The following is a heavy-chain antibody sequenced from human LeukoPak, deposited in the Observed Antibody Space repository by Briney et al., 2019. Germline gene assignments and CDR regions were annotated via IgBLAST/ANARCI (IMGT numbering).Heavy chain of an antibody. CDR1: GGSISSYY. D-gene: IGHD2-2*01. CDR3: AALVVPAAKGNYFDY. V-gene: IGHV4-59*08. CDR2: IYYSGST. Sequence: TSETLSLTCTVSGGSISSYYWSWIRQPPGKGLEWIGYIYYSGSTNYNPSLKSRVTISVDTSKNQFSLKLSSVTAADTAVYYCAALVVPAAKGNYFDYWGQGTLVTVSS. J-gene: IGHJ4*02.